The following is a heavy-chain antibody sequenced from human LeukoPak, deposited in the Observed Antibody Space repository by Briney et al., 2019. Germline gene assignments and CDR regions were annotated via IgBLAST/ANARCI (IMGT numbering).Heavy chain of an antibody. CDR3: ARDGLKLRYFDWVTSDP. J-gene: IGHJ5*02. D-gene: IGHD3-9*01. V-gene: IGHV4-38-2*02. CDR1: GYSISSGYC. Sequence: PSETLSLTCAVSGYSISSGYCWGWIRQPPGKGLEWIGSIYHSGSTYYNPSLKSRVTISVDTSKNQFSLNLSSVTAADTAVYYCARDGLKLRYFDWVTSDPWGQGTPVTVSS. CDR2: IYHSGST.